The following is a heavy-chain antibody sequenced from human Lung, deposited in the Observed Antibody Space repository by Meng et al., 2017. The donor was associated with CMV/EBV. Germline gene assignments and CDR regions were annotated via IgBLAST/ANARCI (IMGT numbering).Heavy chain of an antibody. V-gene: IGHV1-8*01. CDR3: ARTRIEVEPDGRKIKYYNYGMDV. CDR2: MNPNSGNT. CDR1: GYTFTTYD. D-gene: IGHD2-2*01. Sequence: ASVXVSXKASGYTFTTYDINWVRQATGQGLEWMGWMNPNSGNTGYAQKFQDRVTLTRVTSITTAYMELSSLTSDDTAVYYCARTRIEVEPDGRKIKYYNYGMDVWGQGXTVTVSS. J-gene: IGHJ6*02.